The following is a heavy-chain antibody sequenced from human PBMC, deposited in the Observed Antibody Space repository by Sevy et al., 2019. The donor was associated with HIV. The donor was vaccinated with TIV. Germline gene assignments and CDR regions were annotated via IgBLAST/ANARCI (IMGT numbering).Heavy chain of an antibody. CDR2: IWHDGSNK. D-gene: IGHD3-22*01. CDR3: AKGPEYARSGVDY. V-gene: IGHV3-33*06. J-gene: IGHJ4*02. Sequence: GGSLRLSCAASGFSFSSYGMHWVRQAPGKGLEWVAVIWHDGSNKYYADSVKGRFTISRDNSKNTLYLQLNTLTAEDTAMYYCAKGPEYARSGVDYWGQGTLVTVSS. CDR1: GFSFSSYG.